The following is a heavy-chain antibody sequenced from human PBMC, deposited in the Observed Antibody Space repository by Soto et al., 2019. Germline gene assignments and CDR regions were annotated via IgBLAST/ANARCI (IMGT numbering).Heavy chain of an antibody. V-gene: IGHV3-66*01. CDR3: ARDQNY. J-gene: IGHJ4*02. CDR1: GFTVSTNY. Sequence: GGSLRISCAASGFTVSTNYMCWVRQAPEKGLEWVSVTDSGGNTHYADSVKGRFTISRDNSKNTLYLQMNSLRVDDTALYYCARDQNYWGQGTLVTVSS. CDR2: TDSGGNT.